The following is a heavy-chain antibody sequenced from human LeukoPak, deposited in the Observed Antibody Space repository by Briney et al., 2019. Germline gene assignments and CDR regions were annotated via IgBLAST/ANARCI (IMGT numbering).Heavy chain of an antibody. D-gene: IGHD3-9*01. Sequence: GRSLRLSCAASGFTFSSYGMHWVRQAPGKGLEWVAVISYDGSKKYYADSVKGRFTISRDNSKNTLYLQMNSLRAEDTAVYYCAKDFSVVLRYFDWLFGELDYWGQGTLVTVSS. CDR3: AKDFSVVLRYFDWLFGELDY. J-gene: IGHJ4*02. V-gene: IGHV3-30*18. CDR1: GFTFSSYG. CDR2: ISYDGSKK.